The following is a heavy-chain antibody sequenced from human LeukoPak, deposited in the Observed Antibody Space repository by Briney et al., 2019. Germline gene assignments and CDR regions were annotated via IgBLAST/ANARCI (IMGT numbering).Heavy chain of an antibody. D-gene: IGHD2-21*02. V-gene: IGHV1-69*06. CDR1: GGTFSSYA. J-gene: IGHJ3*02. CDR2: IIPIFGTA. Sequence: GASVKVSCKASGGTFSSYAISWVRQAPGQGLEWMGGIIPIFGTANYAQQFQGRVTITADKSTSTAYMELSSLRSEDTAVYYCAKVCGGDCYGAFDIWGQGTMVTVSS. CDR3: AKVCGGDCYGAFDI.